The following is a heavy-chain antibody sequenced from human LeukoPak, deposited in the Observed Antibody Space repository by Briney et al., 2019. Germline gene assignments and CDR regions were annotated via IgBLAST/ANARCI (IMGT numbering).Heavy chain of an antibody. D-gene: IGHD5-12*01. CDR1: GGSISSGSYY. J-gene: IGHJ4*02. V-gene: IGHV4-61*02. CDR3: ATEPSGYATHY. CDR2: IYTSGST. Sequence: PSETLSLTCTVSGGSISSGSYYWSWIRQPAGKGLEWIGRIYTSGSTKYNPSLKSRVTISVDTSKNQFSLKLSSVTAADTAVYYCATEPSGYATHYWGQGSLVTVSS.